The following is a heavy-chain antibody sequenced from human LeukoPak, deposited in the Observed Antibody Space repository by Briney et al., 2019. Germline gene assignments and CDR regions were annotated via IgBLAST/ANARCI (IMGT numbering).Heavy chain of an antibody. CDR3: ARDSGGSPTPNWFDP. CDR1: GFTFSSYS. D-gene: IGHD3-10*01. V-gene: IGHV3-21*01. J-gene: IGHJ5*02. CDR2: ISSSSSYI. Sequence: GGSLRLSCAASGFTFSSYSMTWVRQAPGKGLEWVSSISSSSSYIYYADSVKGRFTISRDNAKNSLYLQMNSLRAEDTAVYYCARDSGGSPTPNWFDPWGQGTLVTVSS.